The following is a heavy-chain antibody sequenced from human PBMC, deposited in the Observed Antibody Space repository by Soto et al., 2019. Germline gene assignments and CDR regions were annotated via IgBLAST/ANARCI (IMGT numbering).Heavy chain of an antibody. CDR2: IKQDGREK. CDR3: ARVWDSSGYYAVEDFDI. J-gene: IGHJ3*02. CDR1: GFTFSSYW. Sequence: PGGSLRLSCAASGFTFSSYWMSWVRQAPGKGLEWVANIKQDGREKYYVDSVKGRFTISRDNAKNSLYLQMNSLRAEDTAVYYCARVWDSSGYYAVEDFDIWGQGTMVTVSS. D-gene: IGHD3-22*01. V-gene: IGHV3-7*03.